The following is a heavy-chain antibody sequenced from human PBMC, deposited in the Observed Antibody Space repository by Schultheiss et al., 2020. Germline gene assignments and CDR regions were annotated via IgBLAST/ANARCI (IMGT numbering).Heavy chain of an antibody. D-gene: IGHD6-19*01. CDR2: IYYSGST. V-gene: IGHV4-59*12. CDR1: GGSISSYY. Sequence: SETLSLTCTVSGGSISSYYWSWIRQPPGKGLEWIGYIYYSGSTYYNPSLKSRVTISVDTSKNQFSLKLSSVTAADTAVYYCARDPVAGAFDYWGQGTLVTVSS. J-gene: IGHJ4*02. CDR3: ARDPVAGAFDY.